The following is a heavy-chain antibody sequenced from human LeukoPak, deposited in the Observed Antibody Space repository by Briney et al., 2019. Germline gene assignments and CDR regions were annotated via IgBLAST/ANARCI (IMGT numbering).Heavy chain of an antibody. CDR3: AKGQYSGSYWRFDY. D-gene: IGHD1-26*01. CDR2: ISYDGNNK. CDR1: GFTFSDYG. Sequence: GGSLRLSCAASGFTFSDYGMHWVRQAPGKGLEWVAVISYDGNNKYYADSVKGRFTISRDNSKNTLYLQMNSLRAEDTAVYYCAKGQYSGSYWRFDYWGQGTLVTVSS. V-gene: IGHV3-30*18. J-gene: IGHJ4*02.